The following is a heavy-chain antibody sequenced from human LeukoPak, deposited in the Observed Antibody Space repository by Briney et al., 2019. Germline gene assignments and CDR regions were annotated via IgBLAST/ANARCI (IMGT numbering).Heavy chain of an antibody. Sequence: SETLSLTCTVSGGSISSGGYYWSWIRQHPGKGLEWIGYIYYSGSTYYNPSLKSRVTMSVDTSKNQFSLKLSSVTAADTAVYYCARGPGVAAAMGPPYYYYYYGMDVWGQGTTVTVSS. CDR1: GGSISSGGYY. CDR3: ARGPGVAAAMGPPYYYYYYGMDV. CDR2: IYYSGST. V-gene: IGHV4-31*03. J-gene: IGHJ6*01. D-gene: IGHD6-13*01.